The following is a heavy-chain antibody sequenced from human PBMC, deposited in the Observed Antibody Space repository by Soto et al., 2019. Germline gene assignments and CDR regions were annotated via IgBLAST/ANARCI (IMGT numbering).Heavy chain of an antibody. J-gene: IGHJ4*02. V-gene: IGHV1-46*01. Sequence: QVHLVQSGAEVMKPGASVTVSCKASGYTFTSHYIHWVRQAPGRGLEWMGIINPSGGDTTYAQKFQGTVTMTRDTSTRTVYMELSSLRSEDTAVYYCARGGCGGECSFDYWGQGTLVAVSS. CDR2: INPSGGDT. CDR3: ARGGCGGECSFDY. D-gene: IGHD2-21*01. CDR1: GYTFTSHY.